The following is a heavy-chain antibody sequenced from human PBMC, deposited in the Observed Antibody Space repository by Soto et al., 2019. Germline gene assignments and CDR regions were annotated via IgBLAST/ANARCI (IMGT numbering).Heavy chain of an antibody. D-gene: IGHD6-19*01. V-gene: IGHV3-48*01. CDR3: ARSPRIAVAGLHWYFDL. CDR2: ISSSSTI. Sequence: PGGSLRLSCAASGFTFSSYSMNWVRQAPGKGLEWVSYISSSSTIYYADSVKGRFTISRDNAKNSLYLQMNSLRAEDTAVYYCARSPRIAVAGLHWYFDLWGRGTLVTVSS. CDR1: GFTFSSYS. J-gene: IGHJ2*01.